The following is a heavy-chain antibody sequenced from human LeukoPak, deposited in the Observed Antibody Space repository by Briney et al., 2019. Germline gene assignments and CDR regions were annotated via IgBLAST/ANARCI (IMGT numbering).Heavy chain of an antibody. D-gene: IGHD5-18*01. CDR3: AREYSYGAGQDY. CDR1: GYTFTGHY. V-gene: IGHV1-2*06. CDR2: INPNSGGT. Sequence: ASVKVSCKASGYTFTGHYMHWVRQAPGQGLEWMGRINPNSGGTNYAQKFQGRVTMTRDTSISTAYMELSRLRSDDTAVYYCAREYSYGAGQDYWGQGTLVTVSS. J-gene: IGHJ4*02.